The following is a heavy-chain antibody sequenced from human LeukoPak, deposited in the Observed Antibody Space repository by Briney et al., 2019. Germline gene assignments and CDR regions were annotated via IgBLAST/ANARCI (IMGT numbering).Heavy chain of an antibody. D-gene: IGHD1-14*01. CDR1: GDSVSSNSAA. J-gene: IGHJ6*04. V-gene: IGHV6-1*01. CDR3: ARDQGSRGFNRNPLDV. Sequence: SQTLSLTCAISGDSVSSNSAAWNWIRQSPSRRLEWLGRTYYRSKWYNDYAVSVKSRITINPDTSKNQFSLQLNSVTPEDTAVYYCARDQGSRGFNRNPLDVWGKGTTVTVSS. CDR2: TYYRSKWYN.